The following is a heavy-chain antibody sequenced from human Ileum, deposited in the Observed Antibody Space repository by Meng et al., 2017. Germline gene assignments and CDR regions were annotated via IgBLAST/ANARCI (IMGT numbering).Heavy chain of an antibody. Sequence: QVQLQESGPGRVKPSQTLARTVPVSGGSITSGDYYWSWIRQPPGKGLEWIGYIFYTGATYSNPSLKSRVTVSLDTSKSQFSLKLSSVTAADTAIYYCVSERRSSYFFDYWGQGTLVTVSS. CDR2: IFYTGAT. CDR3: VSERRSSYFFDY. V-gene: IGHV4-30-4*01. CDR1: GGSITSGDYY. J-gene: IGHJ4*02. D-gene: IGHD1-26*01.